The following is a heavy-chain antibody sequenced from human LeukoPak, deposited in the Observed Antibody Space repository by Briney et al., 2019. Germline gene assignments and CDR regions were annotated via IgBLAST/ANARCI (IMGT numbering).Heavy chain of an antibody. Sequence: GGSLRLSCAASGFAFSGYSLNWVRQAPGKGLEWVASINSGTSYIYYADSVKGRFTISEDSAKKSLYLQMNSLSAEDTAVYYCARVINPYNSGRYFDHWGQGTLVTVSS. CDR2: INSGTSYI. CDR1: GFAFSGYS. CDR3: ARVINPYNSGRYFDH. J-gene: IGHJ4*02. V-gene: IGHV3-21*01. D-gene: IGHD1-1*01.